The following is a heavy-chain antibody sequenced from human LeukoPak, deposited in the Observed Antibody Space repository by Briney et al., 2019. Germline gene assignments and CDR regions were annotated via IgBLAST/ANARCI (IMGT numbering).Heavy chain of an antibody. CDR3: ARVDYYDSSGYTVGY. J-gene: IGHJ4*02. CDR2: IYFSETT. CDR1: GAPLKSHY. Sequence: SETLSLTCSVSGAPLKSHYWTWIRQSPGKGLEWIGHIYFSETTKYNPSLKSRASISADISKNQFSLKLSSVTAADTAMYYCARVDYYDSSGYTVGYWGQGTLVTVSS. V-gene: IGHV4-59*11. D-gene: IGHD3-22*01.